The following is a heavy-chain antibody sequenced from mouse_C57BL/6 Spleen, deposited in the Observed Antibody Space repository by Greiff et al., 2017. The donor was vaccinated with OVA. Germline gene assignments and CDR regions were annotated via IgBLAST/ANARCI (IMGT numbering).Heavy chain of an antibody. CDR2: IRNKANGYTT. V-gene: IGHV7-3*01. J-gene: IGHJ4*01. CDR1: GFTFTDYY. Sequence: EVKLMESGGGLVQPGGSLNLSCAASGFTFTDYYMSWVRQPPGKALEWLGFIRNKANGYTTEYSASVKGRFTISRDNSQSILYLQMNALRAEDSATYYCARYGNYAMDYWGQGTSVTVSS. CDR3: ARYGNYAMDY.